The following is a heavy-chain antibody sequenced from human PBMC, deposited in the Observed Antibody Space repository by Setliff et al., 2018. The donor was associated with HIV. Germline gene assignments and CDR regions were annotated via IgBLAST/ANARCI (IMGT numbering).Heavy chain of an antibody. Sequence: GGSLRLSCAASGFSVSFSFMSWVRQAPGKGLEWVSIIYSGGTTYYADSVKGRFTISRDNSKNTLYLQMNSLRAEDTAVYYCAKDGISGGAYPPYYFDYWGHGTLVTVSS. D-gene: IGHD2-15*01. CDR1: GFSVSFSF. CDR3: AKDGISGGAYPPYYFDY. V-gene: IGHV3-53*01. J-gene: IGHJ4*01. CDR2: IYSGGTT.